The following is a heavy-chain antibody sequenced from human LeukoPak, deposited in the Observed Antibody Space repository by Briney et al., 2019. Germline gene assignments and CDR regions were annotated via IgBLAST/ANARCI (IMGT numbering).Heavy chain of an antibody. Sequence: KSSETLSLTCAVYGGSFSGYYWSWIRQPPGKGLEWIGETNHSGSTNYNPSLKSRVTISVDTSKNQFSLKLSSVTAADTAVYYCARDRPVGGGRYYFDYWGQGTLVTVSS. CDR2: TNHSGST. D-gene: IGHD3-16*01. CDR3: ARDRPVGGGRYYFDY. CDR1: GGSFSGYY. J-gene: IGHJ4*02. V-gene: IGHV4-34*01.